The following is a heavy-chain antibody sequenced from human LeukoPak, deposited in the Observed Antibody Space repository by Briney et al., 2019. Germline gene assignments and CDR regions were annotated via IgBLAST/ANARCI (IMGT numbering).Heavy chain of an antibody. CDR3: ARENEDSSGWYRTQGWYDY. Sequence: SETLSLTCTVSGGSISSYYWSWIRQPPGKGLEWIGYIYYSGSTNYNPSLKSRVTMSVDTSKNQFSLKLSSVTAADTAVYYCARENEDSSGWYRTQGWYDYWGQGTLVTVSS. J-gene: IGHJ4*02. CDR2: IYYSGST. V-gene: IGHV4-59*12. CDR1: GGSISSYY. D-gene: IGHD6-19*01.